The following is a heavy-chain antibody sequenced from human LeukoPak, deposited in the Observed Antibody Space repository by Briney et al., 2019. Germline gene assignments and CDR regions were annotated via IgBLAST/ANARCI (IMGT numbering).Heavy chain of an antibody. CDR3: TRDVIPVSGLWDY. CDR2: INPSGGST. CDR1: GYTFTSYY. D-gene: IGHD1-14*01. V-gene: IGHV1-46*01. Sequence: VASVKVSCKASGYTFTSYYIDWVRQAPGQGLEWMGIINPSGGSTSYAQKFQGRVTMTRDTSTSTVYMQLSSLRSEDTAVYYCTRDVIPVSGLWDYWGQGTLVTVSS. J-gene: IGHJ4*02.